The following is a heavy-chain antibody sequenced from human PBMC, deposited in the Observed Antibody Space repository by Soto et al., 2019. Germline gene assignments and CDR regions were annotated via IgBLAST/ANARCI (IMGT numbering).Heavy chain of an antibody. CDR1: GGSISSSNW. J-gene: IGHJ4*02. V-gene: IGHV4-4*02. CDR3: ARDYCSGTTCYEFDY. CDR2: IYHSGST. Sequence: SETLSLTCAVSGGSISSSNWWSWVRQPQGKGLEWIGEIYHSGSTNYNPSLKSRVTISVDKSKNQFSLKLSSVTAADTAMYYCARDYCSGTTCYEFDYWGQGTQVTVSS. D-gene: IGHD2-2*01.